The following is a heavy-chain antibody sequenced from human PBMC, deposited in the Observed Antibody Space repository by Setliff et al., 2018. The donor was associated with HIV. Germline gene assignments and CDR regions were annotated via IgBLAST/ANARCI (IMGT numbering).Heavy chain of an antibody. J-gene: IGHJ4*01. CDR1: GFTFSSYW. CDR2: INSDGGSA. D-gene: IGHD3-22*01. CDR3: ASSRPPDDSSGYLDH. V-gene: IGHV3-74*01. Sequence: PGGSLRLSCAASGFTFSSYWMYWVRQAPGKGLVWVSRINSDGGSASYADSVKGRFTISRDNAKNTLYLQMNSLRAEDTAIYYCASSRPPDDSSGYLDHWGQGTLVTSPQ.